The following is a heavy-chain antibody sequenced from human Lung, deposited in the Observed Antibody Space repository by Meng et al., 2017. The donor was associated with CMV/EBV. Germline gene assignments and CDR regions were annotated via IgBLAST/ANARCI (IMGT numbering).Heavy chain of an antibody. CDR1: GVSISSNIR. J-gene: IGHJ4*02. V-gene: IGHV4-4*02. CDR2: IDDSGST. Sequence: QGRRQASGPGRGKPSGTLSLTCGVSGVSISSNIRWTWVRQPPGKGLEWIGDIDDSGSTNYNPSLNSRISISLDKSKNHFSLKVNSVTAADTAVYYCARGKQDAWELLAYWGQGALVTVSS. D-gene: IGHD1-26*01. CDR3: ARGKQDAWELLAY.